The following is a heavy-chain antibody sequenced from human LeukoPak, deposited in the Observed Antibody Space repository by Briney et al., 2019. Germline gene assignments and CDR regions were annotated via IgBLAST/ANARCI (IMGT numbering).Heavy chain of an antibody. V-gene: IGHV3-66*01. CDR3: ARGHTAMVPFDY. CDR1: GFNVSSSY. D-gene: IGHD5-18*01. CDR2: IHSGGST. Sequence: GGSLRLSCAASGFNVSSSYISWVRQAPGKGLEWVSIIHSGGSTYYADSVKGRFTISRDNSKNTLYLQMNSLTAEDTAVYYCARGHTAMVPFDYWGQGTLVTVSS. J-gene: IGHJ4*02.